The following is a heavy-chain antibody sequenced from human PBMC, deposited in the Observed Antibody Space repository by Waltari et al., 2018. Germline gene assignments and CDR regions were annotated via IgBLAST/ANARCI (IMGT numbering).Heavy chain of an antibody. Sequence: QVQLVESGGGVVQPGRSLRLSCAASGFTFSSYAMHWVRQAPGKGLVWVTVISYDGSNKYYADSVKSRFTISRDNSKDTLYMQMNGLRAEDTAVYYCASLRGSYQYYFDYWGQGTLVTVSS. J-gene: IGHJ4*02. D-gene: IGHD1-26*01. CDR3: ASLRGSYQYYFDY. V-gene: IGHV3-30-3*01. CDR2: ISYDGSNK. CDR1: GFTFSSYA.